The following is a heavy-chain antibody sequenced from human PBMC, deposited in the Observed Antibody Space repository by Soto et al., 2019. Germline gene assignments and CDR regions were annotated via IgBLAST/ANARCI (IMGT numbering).Heavy chain of an antibody. D-gene: IGHD2-15*01. J-gene: IGHJ4*02. V-gene: IGHV3-23*01. CDR1: GFTVRTNG. Sequence: EVQLLESGGGLVQAGGSLRLSCVPTGFTVRTNGMSWVRQAPGKGLEWVASFSSGRSKTHYADALKGRFAISRDNANNTLYLQMSSLRDEDTALYYCAGHGGYSYLGQGTLVTVSS. CDR2: FSSGRSKT. CDR3: AGHGGYSY.